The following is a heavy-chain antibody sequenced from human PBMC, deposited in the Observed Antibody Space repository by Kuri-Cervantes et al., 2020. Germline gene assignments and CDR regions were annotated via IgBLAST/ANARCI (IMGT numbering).Heavy chain of an antibody. CDR2: IYYSGST. CDR3: ARQARNYYDMRAFDI. D-gene: IGHD3-22*01. CDR1: GGSISSGGYY. J-gene: IGHJ3*02. Sequence: ESLKISCTVSGGSISSGGYYWSWIRQHPGKGLEWIGSIYYSGSTYYNPSLKSRVTISVDTSKNQFSLKLSSVTAADTAVYYCARQARNYYDMRAFDIWGQGTMVTVSS. V-gene: IGHV4-39*01.